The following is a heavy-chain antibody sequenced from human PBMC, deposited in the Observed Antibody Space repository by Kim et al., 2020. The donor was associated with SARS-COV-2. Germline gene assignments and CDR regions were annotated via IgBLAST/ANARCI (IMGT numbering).Heavy chain of an antibody. CDR2: VSHDGSRK. V-gene: IGHV3-30*04. D-gene: IGHD3-10*01. Sequence: GGSLRLSCAASGFTFSSFAIHWVRQAPGKGLEWVALVSHDGSRKYHADSVKGRFTISRDNSKKTLYLQMNSLRHEDTAVYYCARVGPMVLGIIINYYPLDVWGHGTTVTVSS. CDR1: GFTFSSFA. J-gene: IGHJ6*02. CDR3: ARVGPMVLGIIINYYPLDV.